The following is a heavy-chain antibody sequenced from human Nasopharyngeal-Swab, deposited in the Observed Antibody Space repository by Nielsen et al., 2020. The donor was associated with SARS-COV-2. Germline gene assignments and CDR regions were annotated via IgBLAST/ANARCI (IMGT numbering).Heavy chain of an antibody. D-gene: IGHD2-8*01. Sequence: SETLSLTCTVSGGSVRSSTYYWSWIRQPPGKGLEYIGFFYNTGSTNYIPSLKSRVTISVDTSKNQFSLKLSSVTAADTAVYYCARGQKEAPTSGYCTNGVCPDYYYYYMDVWGKGTTVTVSS. CDR3: ARGQKEAPTSGYCTNGVCPDYYYYYMDV. V-gene: IGHV4-61*01. J-gene: IGHJ6*03. CDR1: GGSVRSSTYY. CDR2: FYNTGST.